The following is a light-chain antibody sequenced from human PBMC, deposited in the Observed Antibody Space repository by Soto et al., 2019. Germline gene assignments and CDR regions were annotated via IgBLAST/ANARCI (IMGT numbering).Light chain of an antibody. V-gene: IGKV1-5*03. CDR1: QSISSW. CDR2: KAS. J-gene: IGKJ1*01. CDR3: QQYNSYPWT. Sequence: DIQMTQSLSTLSASVGDRGTITCRASQSISSWLAWYQQKPGKAPKVLIYKASSLESGVPSRFSGSGSGTEFTLTISSLQPDDFATYYCQQYNSYPWTFGQGTKVEIK.